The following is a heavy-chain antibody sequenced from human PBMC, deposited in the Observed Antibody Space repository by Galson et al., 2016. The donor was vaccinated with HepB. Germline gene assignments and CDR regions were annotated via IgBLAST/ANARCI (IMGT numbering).Heavy chain of an antibody. V-gene: IGHV5-51*01. Sequence: QSGAEVKKPNESLKISCQASGYRFTQSWIGWVRQMPGKGLEWMGVIHPVDSDTRYSQSFLGQVTMSVDTSTNTAYLHWSSLQASDTAIYYCARQITGPATSAARPFDYWGPGTLVTVSP. CDR3: ARQITGPATSAARPFDY. CDR2: IHPVDSDT. CDR1: GYRFTQSW. J-gene: IGHJ4*02. D-gene: IGHD3-16*01.